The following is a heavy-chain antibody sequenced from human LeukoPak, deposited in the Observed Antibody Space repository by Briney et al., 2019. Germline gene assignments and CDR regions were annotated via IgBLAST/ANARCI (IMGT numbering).Heavy chain of an antibody. V-gene: IGHV1-69*05. CDR2: IIPIFGPP. CDR1: GGTFSTNG. J-gene: IGHJ4*02. Sequence: TVKVSCKASGGTFSTNGISWVRQAPGQGLEWMGRIIPIFGPPKYAQKFQGTVTITTDESTSTAYMELSSLTSEDTAVYYCARSSGSHYYFDYWGQGTLVTVSS. D-gene: IGHD1-26*01. CDR3: ARSSGSHYYFDY.